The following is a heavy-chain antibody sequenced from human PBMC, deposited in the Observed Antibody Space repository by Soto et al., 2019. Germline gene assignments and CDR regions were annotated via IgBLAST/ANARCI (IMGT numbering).Heavy chain of an antibody. D-gene: IGHD6-6*01. CDR3: ARDVYSSSLGWFDP. Sequence: EVQLVESGGGLVQPGGSLRLSCAASGFTFSSYSMNWVRQAPGKGLEWVSYISSSSSTIYYADSVKGRFTISGDNAKNSLYLQMNSLRAEDTAVYYCARDVYSSSLGWFDPWGQGTLVTVSS. V-gene: IGHV3-48*01. J-gene: IGHJ5*02. CDR1: GFTFSSYS. CDR2: ISSSSSTI.